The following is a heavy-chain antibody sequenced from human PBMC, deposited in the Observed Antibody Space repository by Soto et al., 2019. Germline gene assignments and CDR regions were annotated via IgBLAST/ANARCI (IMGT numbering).Heavy chain of an antibody. Sequence: EVQLLESGGGLVQPGGSLRLSCAASGFTFSSYAMSWVRQAPGKGLEWVSAISGSGGSTYYADSVKGRFTISRDHSKNTLYLQMNSLRAEDTAVYYCAKVGGPPSIVLMVYAAFDYWGQGTLVTVSS. V-gene: IGHV3-23*01. CDR3: AKVGGPPSIVLMVYAAFDY. CDR1: GFTFSSYA. CDR2: ISGSGGST. D-gene: IGHD2-8*01. J-gene: IGHJ4*02.